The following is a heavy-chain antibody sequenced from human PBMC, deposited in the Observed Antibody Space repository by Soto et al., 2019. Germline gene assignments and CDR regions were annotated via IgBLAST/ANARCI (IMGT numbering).Heavy chain of an antibody. D-gene: IGHD3-3*01. V-gene: IGHV3-33*01. J-gene: IGHJ4*02. CDR1: GFTFTSYG. Sequence: QVQLVESGGGVVQPGRSLTLSCVASGFTFTSYGIHWVRQAPGKGLEWVAGIWYDGSNKYYGDSVKGRFSISRDNSKNTVFLQMNSLRAEDTAVYYCARDRRFLEWLDYWGQGTLVSVSS. CDR3: ARDRRFLEWLDY. CDR2: IWYDGSNK.